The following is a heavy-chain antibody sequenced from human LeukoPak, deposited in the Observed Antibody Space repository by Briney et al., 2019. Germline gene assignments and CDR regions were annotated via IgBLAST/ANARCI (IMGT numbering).Heavy chain of an antibody. CDR1: GYTFTGYY. J-gene: IGHJ4*02. V-gene: IGHV1-2*06. D-gene: IGHD3-9*01. CDR3: ARAHYDILTGYYPNYFDY. Sequence: GALVKVPCKASGYTFTGYYMHWVRQAPGQGLEWMGRINPNSGGTNYAQKFQGRVTMTRDTSISTAYMELSRLRSDDTAVYYCARAHYDILTGYYPNYFDYWGQGTLVTVSS. CDR2: INPNSGGT.